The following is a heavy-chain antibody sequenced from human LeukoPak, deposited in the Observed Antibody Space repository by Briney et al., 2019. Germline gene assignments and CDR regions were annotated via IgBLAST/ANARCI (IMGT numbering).Heavy chain of an antibody. Sequence: SQTLSLTCAISGDSVSSNSAAWNWIRQSPSRGLEWLGRTYYRSKWYNDYAVSVKSRITINPDTSKNQFSLQLNSVTPEDTAVYYCARDVAVATILGAKGFDYWGQGTLVTVSS. D-gene: IGHD5-12*01. CDR2: TYYRSKWYN. CDR3: ARDVAVATILGAKGFDY. J-gene: IGHJ4*02. CDR1: GDSVSSNSAA. V-gene: IGHV6-1*01.